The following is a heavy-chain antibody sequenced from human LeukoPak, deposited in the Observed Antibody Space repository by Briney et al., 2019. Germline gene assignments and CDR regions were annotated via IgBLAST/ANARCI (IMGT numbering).Heavy chain of an antibody. J-gene: IGHJ1*01. CDR3: ARDHKRYQLLTEYFQH. V-gene: IGHV1-18*01. CDR1: GYTFTSYG. Sequence: GASVKVSCKASGYTFTSYGISWVRQAPGQGLEWMGWISAYNGNTNYAQKLQGRVTMTTDTSTSTAYMELRSLRSDDTAVYYCARDHKRYQLLTEYFQHWGQGTLVTVSS. D-gene: IGHD2-2*01. CDR2: ISAYNGNT.